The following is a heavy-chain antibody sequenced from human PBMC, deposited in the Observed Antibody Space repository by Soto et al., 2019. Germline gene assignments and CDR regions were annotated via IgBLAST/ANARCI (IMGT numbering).Heavy chain of an antibody. CDR1: PSSITSSGYY. CDR2: IYNSGST. CDR3: ARYKSDIAIPCICYFGY. J-gene: IGHJ4*02. Sequence: SETLSLTCSVSPSSITSSGYYWRCIRQHPGKALEWIGDIYNSGSTHYNPSLKSRVSILLDTSNNQFSLKLTSVTAADTAVYSCARYKSDIAIPCICYFGYCGKRTVVTV. V-gene: IGHV4-31*03. D-gene: IGHD5-12*01.